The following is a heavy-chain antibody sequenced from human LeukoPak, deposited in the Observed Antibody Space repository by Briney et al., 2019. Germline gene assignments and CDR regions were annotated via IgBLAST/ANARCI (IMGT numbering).Heavy chain of an antibody. Sequence: GGSLRLSCAASGFTFSSYAMSWVRQAPGKGLEWVSAISGSGGSTYYADSVKGRFTISRDNSKNTLYLQMNSLRAEDTAVYYCAKMSPNPYLVAGTRDYWGQGTLVTVSS. J-gene: IGHJ4*02. CDR1: GFTFSSYA. CDR2: ISGSGGST. V-gene: IGHV3-23*01. D-gene: IGHD6-19*01. CDR3: AKMSPNPYLVAGTRDY.